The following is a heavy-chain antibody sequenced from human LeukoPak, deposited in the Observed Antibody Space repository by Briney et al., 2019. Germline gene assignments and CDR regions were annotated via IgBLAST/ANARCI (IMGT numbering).Heavy chain of an antibody. CDR2: ISYHGRDQ. CDR1: RFIFNNYA. V-gene: IGHV3-30*04. D-gene: IGHD5-12*01. J-gene: IGHJ4*02. CDR3: AKCPRVATREFDY. Sequence: GGSLRLSCAASRFIFNNYAMHWVRQAPGKGLDWVAVISYHGRDQFYADSVKGRFTISRDSSKNTLYLQMNSLRAEDTAVYYCAKCPRVATREFDYWGQGTLVTVSS.